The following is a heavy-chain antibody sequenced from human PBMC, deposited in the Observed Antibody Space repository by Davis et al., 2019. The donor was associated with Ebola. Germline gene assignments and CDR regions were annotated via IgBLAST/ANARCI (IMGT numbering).Heavy chain of an antibody. CDR3: AKRRDRESYFDY. CDR2: ISSSSSFI. Sequence: GESLKISCAASGFTFSSYSMNWVRQAPGKGLEWVSSISSSSSFIYYADSVKGRFTISRDNAKSSLYLQLNSLRAEDTALYYCAKRRDRESYFDYWGQGTLVTVSS. J-gene: IGHJ4*02. V-gene: IGHV3-21*04. CDR1: GFTFSSYS. D-gene: IGHD3-10*01.